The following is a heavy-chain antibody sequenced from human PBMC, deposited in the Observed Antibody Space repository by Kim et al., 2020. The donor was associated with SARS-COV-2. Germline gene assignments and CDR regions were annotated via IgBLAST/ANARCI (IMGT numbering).Heavy chain of an antibody. CDR1: GSIFSRYG. J-gene: IGHJ4*02. D-gene: IGHD4-17*01. V-gene: IGHV3-33*01. Sequence: GGSLRLSCAASGSIFSRYGMHWVRQAPGKGLEWVAVIWYDGSSKNYADSVKGRFTISRDNSKNTLYLQMNSLRVEDTAVYYCAGAFGDYGLDYWGQGTL. CDR3: AGAFGDYGLDY. CDR2: IWYDGSSK.